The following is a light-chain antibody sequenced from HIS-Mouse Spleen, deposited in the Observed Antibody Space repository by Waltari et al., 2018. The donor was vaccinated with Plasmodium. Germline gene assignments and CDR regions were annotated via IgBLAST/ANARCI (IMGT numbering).Light chain of an antibody. J-gene: IGLJ2*01. CDR1: KLGDKY. CDR3: QAWDSSTYVV. CDR2: QDS. Sequence: SYKLTQPPSVSVSPGQTASITCSGDKLGDKYACWYQQKPGHSPVLVIYQDSKRPAGIPGRFSGANAGNTATLTISGTQAMDEADYYCQAWDSSTYVVFGGGTKLTVL. V-gene: IGLV3-1*01.